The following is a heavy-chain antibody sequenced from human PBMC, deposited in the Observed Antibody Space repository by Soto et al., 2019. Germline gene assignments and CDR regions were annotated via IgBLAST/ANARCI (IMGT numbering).Heavy chain of an antibody. J-gene: IGHJ6*02. CDR3: ARGRHGFRTEYYGMDV. V-gene: IGHV1-2*04. CDR1: GYTFTGYY. CDR2: INPNSGGT. D-gene: IGHD2-8*02. Sequence: ASVKVSCKASGYTFTGYYMHWVRQAPGQGLEWMGWINPNSGGTNYAQKFQGWVTMTRDTSISTAYMELSRLRSDDTAVYYCARGRHGFRTEYYGMDVWGQGTTVTVSS.